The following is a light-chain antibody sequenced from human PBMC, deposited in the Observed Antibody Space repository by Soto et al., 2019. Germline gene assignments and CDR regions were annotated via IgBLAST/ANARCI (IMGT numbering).Light chain of an antibody. CDR1: SSNIRNNF. CDR2: DNN. V-gene: IGLV1-51*01. Sequence: QAVVTQPPSVSAAPGQKVTISCSGSSSNIRNNFVSWYQQLPGTAPRLLIYDNNQRPSGIPDRFSGSKSGSSATLGITGLQTGDEADYYCGTWDTSLRARVFGGGTKLTVL. J-gene: IGLJ3*02. CDR3: GTWDTSLRARV.